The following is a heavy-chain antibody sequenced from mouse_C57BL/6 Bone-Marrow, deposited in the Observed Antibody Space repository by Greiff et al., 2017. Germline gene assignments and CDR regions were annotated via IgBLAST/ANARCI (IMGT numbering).Heavy chain of an antibody. CDR1: GFTFSSYG. J-gene: IGHJ2*01. D-gene: IGHD2-2*01. CDR2: ISSGGSYT. V-gene: IGHV5-6*01. CDR3: SRQPGSFAY. Sequence: EVQLVESGGDLVKPGGSLKLSCAASGFTFSSYGMSWVRQTPDKGLEWVATISSGGSYTYYPDSVKGRFTISRDNAKNTLYLQMSSLKSEDTAMYYCSRQPGSFAYWCQGPTLTVSS.